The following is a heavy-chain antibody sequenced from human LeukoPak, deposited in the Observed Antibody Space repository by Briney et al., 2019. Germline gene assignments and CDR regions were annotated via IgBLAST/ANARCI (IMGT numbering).Heavy chain of an antibody. D-gene: IGHD2-15*01. CDR1: GFTFSSYA. CDR2: ISGSGGNT. Sequence: GGSLRLSCAASGFTFSSYAMSWVRQAPGKGLEWVSGISGSGGNTYYGDSVKGRFTISRDNSKNTVYLQMNSLRAEDTAVYYCAKAQFPPYCSGGSCYSPGSAFDIWGQGTMVTVSS. CDR3: AKAQFPPYCSGGSCYSPGSAFDI. J-gene: IGHJ3*02. V-gene: IGHV3-23*01.